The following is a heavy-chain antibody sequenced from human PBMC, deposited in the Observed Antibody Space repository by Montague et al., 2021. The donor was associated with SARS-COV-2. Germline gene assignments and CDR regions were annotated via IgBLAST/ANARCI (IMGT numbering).Heavy chain of an antibody. Sequence: SLRLSCAASEFTFSAYTMNWVRQAPGKGLEWVSSIGGSSSFRDYTDSVKGRFTITRDNANNSLFLEMDSLRAEDTAVYYCARGSSGWHGRIDYWGQGSLVTVSS. V-gene: IGHV3-21*01. CDR1: EFTFSAYT. CDR2: IGGSSSFR. J-gene: IGHJ4*02. CDR3: ARGSSGWHGRIDY. D-gene: IGHD6-19*01.